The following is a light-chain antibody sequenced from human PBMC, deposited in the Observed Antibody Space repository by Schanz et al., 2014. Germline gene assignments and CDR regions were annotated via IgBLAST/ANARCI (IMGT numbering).Light chain of an antibody. J-gene: IGKJ3*01. CDR3: QQYYSTLMT. Sequence: DIVMTQSPDSLAVSLGERATINCKSSQSVLNSSNNKNYLAWYQQKPGQPPKLLIYWASTRESGVPDRFSGSGSGTDFTLTISSLQAEDVAVYYCQQYYSTLMTFGPGTKVDIK. CDR2: WAS. CDR1: QSVLNSSNNKNY. V-gene: IGKV4-1*01.